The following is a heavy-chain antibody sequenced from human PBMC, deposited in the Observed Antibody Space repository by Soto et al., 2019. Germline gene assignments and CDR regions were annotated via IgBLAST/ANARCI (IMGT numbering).Heavy chain of an antibody. J-gene: IGHJ4*02. Sequence: SETLSLTCAVYGGSFSGYYWSWIRQPPGKGLEWIGEINHSGSTNYNPSLKSRVTISVDTSKNQFSLKLSSVTAADTAVYYCASTQEGPIATMVRGLTQSWGQGTLVTVSS. D-gene: IGHD3-10*01. CDR2: INHSGST. V-gene: IGHV4-34*01. CDR3: ASTQEGPIATMVRGLTQS. CDR1: GGSFSGYY.